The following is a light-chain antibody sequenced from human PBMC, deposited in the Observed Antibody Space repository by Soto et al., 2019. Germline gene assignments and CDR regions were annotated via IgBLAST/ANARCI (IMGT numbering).Light chain of an antibody. Sequence: VLTHPPGTLSLSPGERATLSCRASQRVSSKLAWFQQKPGQAPRPLIYGASNRATGIPDSFSGSGSGTDSTLTIRRLEPEDFAVYYCKQYGSSGTCGQGTKVDI. CDR3: KQYGSSGT. CDR2: GAS. V-gene: IGKV3-20*01. CDR1: QRVSSK. J-gene: IGKJ1*01.